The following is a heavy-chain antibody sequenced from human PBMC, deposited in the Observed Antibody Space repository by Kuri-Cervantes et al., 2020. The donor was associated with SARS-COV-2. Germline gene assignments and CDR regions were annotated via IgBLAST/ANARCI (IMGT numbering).Heavy chain of an antibody. CDR3: ARGVLLWFGEYYLDY. D-gene: IGHD3-10*01. J-gene: IGHJ4*02. V-gene: IGHV4-59*12. CDR2: IYYSGST. Sequence: GSLRLSCTVSGGSISSYYWSWIRQPPGKGLEWIGYIYYSGSTNYNPSLKSRVTISVDTSKNQFSLKLSSVTAADTAVYYCARGVLLWFGEYYLDYWGQGTLVTVSS. CDR1: GGSISSYY.